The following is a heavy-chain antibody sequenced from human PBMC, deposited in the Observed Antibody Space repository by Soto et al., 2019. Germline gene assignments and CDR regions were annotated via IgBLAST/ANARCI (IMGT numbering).Heavy chain of an antibody. CDR3: ARMKVDSYQCYYAMDV. Sequence: QVTLKESGPALVKPTETLTLTCTVSGFSLTTGKMGVSWIRQPPGKAPECLAHIFSDNERSYSTSLQGRLTISKDTSGSQVVLSMTNVDPVDTATYYCARMKVDSYQCYYAMDVWGQGTTVTVSS. D-gene: IGHD3-9*01. CDR1: GFSLTTGKMG. V-gene: IGHV2-26*01. J-gene: IGHJ6*02. CDR2: IFSDNER.